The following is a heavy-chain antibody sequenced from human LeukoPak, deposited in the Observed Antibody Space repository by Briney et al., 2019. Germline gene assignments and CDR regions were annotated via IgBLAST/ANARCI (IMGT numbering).Heavy chain of an antibody. J-gene: IGHJ4*02. D-gene: IGHD6-6*01. V-gene: IGHV4-61*02. CDR2: IYTSGST. CDR3: ARGGEQLVLFYFDY. CDR1: GGSISSGSYY. Sequence: SQTLSLTCTVSGGSISSGSYYWSWIRQPAGKGLEWIGRIYTSGSTNYNPSLKSRVTISVDTSKNQFSLKLGSVTAADTAVYYCARGGEQLVLFYFDYWGQGTLVTVSS.